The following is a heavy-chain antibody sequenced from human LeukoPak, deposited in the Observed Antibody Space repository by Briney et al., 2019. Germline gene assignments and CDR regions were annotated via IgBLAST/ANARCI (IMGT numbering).Heavy chain of an antibody. CDR2: INPSGGST. J-gene: IGHJ6*02. CDR1: GYTFTSYY. Sequence: ASVKVSCKASGYTFTSYYMHWVRQAPGQGLEWMGIINPSGGSTSYAQKFQGRVTMTRDTSTSTVYMELSSLRSEDTAVYYCAKDGADYSSSWYHYYYYYGMDVWGQGTTVTVSS. D-gene: IGHD6-13*01. V-gene: IGHV1-46*01. CDR3: AKDGADYSSSWYHYYYYYGMDV.